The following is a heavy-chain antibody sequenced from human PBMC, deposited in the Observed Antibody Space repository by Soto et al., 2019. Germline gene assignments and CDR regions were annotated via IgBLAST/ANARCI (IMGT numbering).Heavy chain of an antibody. Sequence: SETLSLTCAVYGGSFSGHSWTWIRQSPGKGLEWIGDINHSGRVNYSPSLKSRVTISLDTSKSQFSLTLSAVTAADTAMYYCSTRAYDTNGYYRFDPWGQGTLVTVSS. CDR3: STRAYDTNGYYRFDP. J-gene: IGHJ5*01. CDR2: INHSGRV. V-gene: IGHV4-34*01. D-gene: IGHD3-22*01. CDR1: GGSFSGHS.